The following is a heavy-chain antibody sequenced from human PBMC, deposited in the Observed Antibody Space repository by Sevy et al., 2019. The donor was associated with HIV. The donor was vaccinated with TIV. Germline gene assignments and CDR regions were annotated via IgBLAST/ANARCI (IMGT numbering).Heavy chain of an antibody. J-gene: IGHJ3*02. D-gene: IGHD6-19*01. V-gene: IGHV3-30*18. CDR1: GFTFSSYG. CDR3: ANDRGAAVAGLLSPEAFDI. Sequence: GGSLILSCAASGFTFSSYGMHWVRQAPGKGLEWVAVISYDGSNKYYADSVKGRFTISRDNSRNKLYLQMNSLRAEDTAVYYCANDRGAAVAGLLSPEAFDIWGQGTMVTVSS. CDR2: ISYDGSNK.